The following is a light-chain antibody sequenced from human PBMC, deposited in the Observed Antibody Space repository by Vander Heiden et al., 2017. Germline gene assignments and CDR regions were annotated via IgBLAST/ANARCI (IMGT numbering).Light chain of an antibody. CDR3: QQSDSTQLT. J-gene: IGKJ4*01. Sequence: DIQMTQSPSSLSASVGDRVTITCRASQSISSYLNWYQQKPGKAPKLLIYAASSLQSGVPSRFSGSGSGTDFTLTISRLQPEDFATYDCQQSDSTQLTFGGGTKVEIK. CDR1: QSISSY. CDR2: AAS. V-gene: IGKV1-39*01.